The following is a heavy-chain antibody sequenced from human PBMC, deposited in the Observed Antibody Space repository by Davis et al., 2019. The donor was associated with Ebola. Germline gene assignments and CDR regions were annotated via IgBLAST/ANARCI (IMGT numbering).Heavy chain of an antibody. CDR1: GFTFSSYA. D-gene: IGHD6-19*01. J-gene: IGHJ6*04. CDR3: AKGGSGWPSDYSYGMGV. V-gene: IGHV3-7*03. Sequence: GGSLRPSCAASGFTFSSYAMSWVRQAPGQGLEWVATIYRDGSESSYVDSVKGRFTVSRDNTKNSLYLQMNGLRAEDTAVYYCAKGGSGWPSDYSYGMGVWGKGTTVTVSS. CDR2: IYRDGSES.